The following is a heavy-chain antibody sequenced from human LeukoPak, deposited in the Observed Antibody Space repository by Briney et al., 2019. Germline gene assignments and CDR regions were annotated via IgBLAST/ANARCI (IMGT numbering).Heavy chain of an antibody. CDR3: ARHIAYYYDSSGSPYYFDY. V-gene: IGHV4-34*01. D-gene: IGHD3-22*01. CDR1: GFTFSSYA. J-gene: IGHJ4*02. Sequence: LRLSCAASGFTFSSYAMHWVRQPPGKGLEWIGEINHSGSTNYNPSLKSRVTISVDTSKNQFSLKLSSVTAADTAVYYCARHIAYYYDSSGSPYYFDYWGQGTLVTVSS. CDR2: INHSGST.